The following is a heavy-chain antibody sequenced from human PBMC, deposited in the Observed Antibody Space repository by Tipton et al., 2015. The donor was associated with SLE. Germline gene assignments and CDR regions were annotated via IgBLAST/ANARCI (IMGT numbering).Heavy chain of an antibody. CDR2: ISYDGSNK. Sequence: SLRLSCAASGFTFSSYAMHWVRQAPGKGLEWVAVISYDGSNKYYADSVKGRFTISRDNSKNTLYLQMNSLRAEDTAVYYCARGRGAVVVVAAEYSFDYWGQGPLVTVSS. D-gene: IGHD2-15*01. CDR1: GFTFSSYA. CDR3: ARGRGAVVVVAAEYSFDY. J-gene: IGHJ4*02. V-gene: IGHV3-30*04.